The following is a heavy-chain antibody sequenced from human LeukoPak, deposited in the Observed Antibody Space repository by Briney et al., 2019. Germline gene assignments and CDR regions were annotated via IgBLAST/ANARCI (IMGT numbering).Heavy chain of an antibody. D-gene: IGHD2-21*02. J-gene: IGHJ4*02. CDR1: GFTFSSYA. CDR3: AKISNTVVTPFADY. V-gene: IGHV3-23*01. CDR2: IRGSGGST. Sequence: AGGSLRLSCAASGFTFSSYAMSWVRQAPGKGLEWVSAIRGSGGSTYYADSVKGRFTISRDNSKNTLYLQMNSLRAEDTAVYYCAKISNTVVTPFADYWGQGTLVTVSS.